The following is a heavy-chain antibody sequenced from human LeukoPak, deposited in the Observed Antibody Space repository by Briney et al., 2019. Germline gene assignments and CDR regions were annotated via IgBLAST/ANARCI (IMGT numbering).Heavy chain of an antibody. CDR1: GHSLNSGGYY. V-gene: IGHV4-31*11. CDR2: ISNSETT. J-gene: IGHJ3*02. Sequence: PSQTLSLTCAVSGHSLNSGGYYWTWIRHYPGKGLEWVGHISNSETTSYNPSLRSRVSISLDTSYNHFSLALTSVTAADTAVYYCGRDVVVTSSPDAFDIWGQGTMVVVSS. CDR3: GRDVVVTSSPDAFDI. D-gene: IGHD2-21*02.